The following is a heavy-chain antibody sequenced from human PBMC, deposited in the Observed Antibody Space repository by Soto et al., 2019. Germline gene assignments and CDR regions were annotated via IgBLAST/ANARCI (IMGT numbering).Heavy chain of an antibody. J-gene: IGHJ3*02. Sequence: ASVKVSCKASGYTFTSYGISWVRQAPGQGLEWMGWISAYNGNTNYAQKLQGRVTMTTDTSTSTAYMELRSLRSDDTAVYYCARDVPTLVAVAGTIAFDIWGQGTMVT. D-gene: IGHD6-19*01. CDR3: ARDVPTLVAVAGTIAFDI. CDR1: GYTFTSYG. CDR2: ISAYNGNT. V-gene: IGHV1-18*01.